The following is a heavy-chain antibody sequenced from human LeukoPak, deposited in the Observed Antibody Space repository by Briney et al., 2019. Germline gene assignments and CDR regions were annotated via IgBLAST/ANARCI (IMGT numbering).Heavy chain of an antibody. D-gene: IGHD1-26*01. Sequence: PGGSLRLSCAASGFTFSSYAMSWVRQAPGKGLEWVSAISGSGGSTYYADSVKGRFTVSRDNSENKLYLQMNSLRVEDTAVYHCASPIAGGTLEAYWGQGALVTVSS. V-gene: IGHV3-23*01. CDR3: ASPIAGGTLEAY. J-gene: IGHJ4*02. CDR1: GFTFSSYA. CDR2: ISGSGGST.